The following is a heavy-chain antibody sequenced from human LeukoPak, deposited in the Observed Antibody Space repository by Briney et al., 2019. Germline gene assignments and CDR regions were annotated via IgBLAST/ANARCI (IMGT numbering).Heavy chain of an antibody. CDR1: GFTFSNYG. Sequence: GGSLRLSCAASGFTFSNYGMSWLRQALGKGLEWASAITGSGDDAYYADSVHGRFTMSRDNSKSTLYLQMNSLRVEDTALYYCAKESTGSSPDYWGQGTLVTASS. CDR2: ITGSGDDA. V-gene: IGHV3-23*01. CDR3: AKESTGSSPDY. D-gene: IGHD1-26*01. J-gene: IGHJ4*02.